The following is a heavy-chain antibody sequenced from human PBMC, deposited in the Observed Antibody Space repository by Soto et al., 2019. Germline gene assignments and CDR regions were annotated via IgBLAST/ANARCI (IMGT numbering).Heavy chain of an antibody. J-gene: IGHJ6*02. Sequence: SETLSLTCTVSGGSISSYYWSWIRQPAGKGLEWIGRIYTSGSTNYNPSLKSRVTMSVDTSKNQFPLKLSSVTAADTAVYYCARDSAYYDFWSGYYYYYGMDVWGQGTTVTVSS. CDR3: ARDSAYYDFWSGYYYYYGMDV. CDR1: GGSISSYY. V-gene: IGHV4-4*07. D-gene: IGHD3-3*01. CDR2: IYTSGST.